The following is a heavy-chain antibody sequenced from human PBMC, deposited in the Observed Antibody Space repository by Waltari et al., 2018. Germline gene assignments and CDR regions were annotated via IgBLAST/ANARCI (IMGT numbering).Heavy chain of an antibody. V-gene: IGHV3-48*03. CDR2: ISSGGSNI. CDR3: TRERSVTGKGNLDY. D-gene: IGHD3-10*01. Sequence: EVQLVESGGGLVQTGGSLRLSCAASGFPFSRYDMNWVRQAPGKGLEWVSYISSGGSNIFYAESVKGRFTISRDNAKNSLYLQMNSLRVEDTAVYYCTRERSVTGKGNLDYWGQGTLVTVSS. J-gene: IGHJ4*02. CDR1: GFPFSRYD.